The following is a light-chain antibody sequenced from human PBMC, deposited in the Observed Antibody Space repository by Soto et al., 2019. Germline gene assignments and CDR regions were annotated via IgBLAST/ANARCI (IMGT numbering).Light chain of an antibody. CDR3: AAWDDSLSGNWV. CDR2: RNN. J-gene: IGLJ3*02. CDR1: SPKIGSNY. V-gene: IGLV1-47*01. Sequence: QSVLTQPPSASGTPGQRVTSYCSGSSPKIGSNYVYWYQQLPGTAPKLLIYRNNQRPSGVPDRFSGSKSGTSASLAISGLRSEDEADYYCAAWDDSLSGNWVFGGGTKLTVL.